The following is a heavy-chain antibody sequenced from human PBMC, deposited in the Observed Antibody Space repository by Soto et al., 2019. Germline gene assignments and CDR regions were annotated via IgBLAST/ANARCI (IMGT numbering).Heavy chain of an antibody. D-gene: IGHD3-3*01. V-gene: IGHV4-38-2*02. CDR3: VRDFGDLHDFWSGSDY. Sequence: PSETLSLTCAVSGCSINSGYDWGWIRQSPGKGLEWIGSVFHSGTTYSTPSLKTRLTISVDTSKNQFSLDLNAVTAADTAVYYCVRDFGDLHDFWSGSDYWGQGIPVTVSS. J-gene: IGHJ4*02. CDR1: GCSINSGYD. CDR2: VFHSGTT.